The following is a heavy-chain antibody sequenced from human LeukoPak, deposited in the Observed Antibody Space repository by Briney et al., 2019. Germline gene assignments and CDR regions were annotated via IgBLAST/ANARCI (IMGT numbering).Heavy chain of an antibody. CDR3: ARESPLQFVPSYDFWYYYGMDV. V-gene: IGHV1-69*13. D-gene: IGHD3-3*01. CDR2: IIPIFGTA. J-gene: IGHJ6*02. CDR1: GGTFSSYA. Sequence: SVKVSCKASGGTFSSYAISWVRQAPGQGLEWMGGIIPIFGTANYAQKFQGRVTITADESTSTAYMELSSLRSEDAAVYYCARESPLQFVPSYDFWYYYGMDVWGQGTTVTVSS.